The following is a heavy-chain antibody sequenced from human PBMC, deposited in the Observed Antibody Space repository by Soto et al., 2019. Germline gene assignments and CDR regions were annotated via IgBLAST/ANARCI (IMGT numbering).Heavy chain of an antibody. V-gene: IGHV4-34*01. CDR3: ARGKPVTTISYYYGMDV. CDR1: GGSFSGYY. CDR2: INHSGST. J-gene: IGHJ6*02. Sequence: PSETLSLTCAVYGGSFSGYYWSWIRQPPGKGLEWIGEINHSGSTNYNPSLKSRVTISVDTSKNQFSLKLSSLTAADTAVYYCARGKPVTTISYYYGMDVWGQGTTVTVSS. D-gene: IGHD4-17*01.